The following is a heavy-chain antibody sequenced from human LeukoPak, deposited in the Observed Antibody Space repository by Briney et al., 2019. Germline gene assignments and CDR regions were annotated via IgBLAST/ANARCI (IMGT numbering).Heavy chain of an antibody. D-gene: IGHD3-10*01. CDR1: GLSFSNSG. CDR3: AKDKGVRYFDY. V-gene: IGHV3-33*06. CDR2: IWSDGSKT. J-gene: IGHJ4*02. Sequence: GGSLRLSCAASGLSFSNSGMHWARQAPGKGLEWVAMIWSDGSKTYYADSVKGRFTISRDNSKNTVYLQMNSLRAEDTAVYYCAKDKGVRYFDYWGQGALVTVSS.